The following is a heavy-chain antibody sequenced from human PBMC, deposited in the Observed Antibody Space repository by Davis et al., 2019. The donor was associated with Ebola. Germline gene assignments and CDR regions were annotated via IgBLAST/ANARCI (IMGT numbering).Heavy chain of an antibody. CDR1: GGSIGSSSYY. J-gene: IGHJ4*02. D-gene: IGHD6-13*01. CDR3: ARLAEVRERYFDY. CDR2: IYYSGST. Sequence: MPSETLSLTCTVSGGSIGSSSYYWGWIRQPPGKGLEWIGSIYYSGSTYYNPSLKSRVTISVDTSKNQFSLKLRSVTAADTAVYYCARLAEVRERYFDYWGQGTLVTVSS. V-gene: IGHV4-39*01.